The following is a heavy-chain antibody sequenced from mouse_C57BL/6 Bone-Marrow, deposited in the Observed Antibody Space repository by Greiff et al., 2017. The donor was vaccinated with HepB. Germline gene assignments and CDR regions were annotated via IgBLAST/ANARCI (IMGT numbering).Heavy chain of an antibody. CDR2: ISSGGDYI. Sequence: EVMLVESGEGLVKPGGSLKLSCAASGFTFSSYAMSWVRQTPEKRLEWVAYISSGGDYIYYADTVKGRFTISRDNARNTLYLQMSSLKSEDTAMYYCTTLTTVCWYFDVWGTGTTVTVSS. CDR3: TTLTTVCWYFDV. CDR1: GFTFSSYA. D-gene: IGHD1-1*01. J-gene: IGHJ1*03. V-gene: IGHV5-9-1*02.